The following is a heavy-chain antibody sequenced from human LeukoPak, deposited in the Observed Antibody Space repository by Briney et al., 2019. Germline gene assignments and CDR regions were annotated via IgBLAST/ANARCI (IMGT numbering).Heavy chain of an antibody. CDR3: ASRLGYCSGGSCYHPAFDI. CDR2: INPSGGST. Sequence: ASVKVSCKASGYTFTSYYMHWVRQAPGQGLEWMGIINPSGGSTSYAQKFQGRVTITADESTSTAYMELSSLRSEDTAVYYCASRLGYCSGGSCYHPAFDIWGQGTMVTVSS. D-gene: IGHD2-15*01. V-gene: IGHV1-46*01. CDR1: GYTFTSYY. J-gene: IGHJ3*02.